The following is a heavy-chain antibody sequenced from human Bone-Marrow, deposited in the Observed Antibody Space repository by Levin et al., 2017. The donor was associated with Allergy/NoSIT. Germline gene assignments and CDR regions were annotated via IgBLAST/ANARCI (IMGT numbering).Heavy chain of an antibody. D-gene: IGHD6-25*01. CDR2: FDPELGET. J-gene: IGHJ4*02. Sequence: EASVKVSCKVSGYTLSELSVQWVRQTPGKGLEWMGGFDPELGETIDAQKFQGRVTTTEDTSTDTAYMELSSLRSEDTAVYYCATVDSGFAFINYWGQGTLVTVSS. CDR1: GYTLSELS. V-gene: IGHV1-24*01. CDR3: ATVDSGFAFINY.